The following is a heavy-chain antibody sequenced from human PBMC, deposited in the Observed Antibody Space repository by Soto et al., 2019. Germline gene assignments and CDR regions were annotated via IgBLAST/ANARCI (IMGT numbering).Heavy chain of an antibody. CDR1: GGSFSGYY. CDR3: ARCRRRLLSLNWFDP. D-gene: IGHD3-3*01. J-gene: IGHJ5*02. CDR2: INHSGST. Sequence: PSETLSLTCAVYGGSFSGYYWSWIRQPPGKGLEWIGEINHSGSTNYNPSLKSRVTISVDTSKNQFSLKLSSVTAADTAVYYCARCRRRLLSLNWFDPWGQGTLVTVSS. V-gene: IGHV4-34*01.